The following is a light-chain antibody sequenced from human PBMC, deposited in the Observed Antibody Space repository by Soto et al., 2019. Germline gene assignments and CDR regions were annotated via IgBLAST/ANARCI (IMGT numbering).Light chain of an antibody. Sequence: QSALTQPPSASGSPGQSVTISCIGTSSDVGEYNYVSWYQQLPGKAPKLMIFEVNKRPSGVPDRFSGSKSGNTASLTVSGLQAEDEADYYCSSYTSSSTVVFGGGTQLTVL. V-gene: IGLV2-8*01. CDR1: SSDVGEYNY. CDR2: EVN. CDR3: SSYTSSSTVV. J-gene: IGLJ2*01.